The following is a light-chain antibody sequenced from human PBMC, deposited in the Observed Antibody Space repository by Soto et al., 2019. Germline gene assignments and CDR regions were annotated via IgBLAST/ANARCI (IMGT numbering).Light chain of an antibody. Sequence: ESVLTQSPGTLSLSPGERATLSCRASQSVSSSYLAWYQQKPGQPPRLLIYGTSSRATGIPDRFSGSGSGTDLTLTISRLEPEDFAVYYCQQFATSPPMYTFVQGTKLEIK. J-gene: IGKJ2*01. V-gene: IGKV3-20*01. CDR1: QSVSSSY. CDR2: GTS. CDR3: QQFATSPPMYT.